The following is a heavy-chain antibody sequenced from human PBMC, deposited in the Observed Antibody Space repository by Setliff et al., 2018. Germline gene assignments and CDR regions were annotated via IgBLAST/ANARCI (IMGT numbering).Heavy chain of an antibody. D-gene: IGHD3-10*01. CDR1: EFTFSNYW. Sequence: GGSLRLSCAASEFTFSNYWMSWVRQAPGKGLEWVANINQDGSEKYYVNSVKGRFTISRDNARNSLYLQMNSLRAEDTAVYYCARVWFGNMDVWGKGTTVTVSS. CDR2: INQDGSEK. CDR3: ARVWFGNMDV. J-gene: IGHJ6*03. V-gene: IGHV3-7*03.